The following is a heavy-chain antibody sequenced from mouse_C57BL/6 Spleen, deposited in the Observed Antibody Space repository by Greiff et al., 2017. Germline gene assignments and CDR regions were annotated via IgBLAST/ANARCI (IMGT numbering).Heavy chain of an antibody. CDR2: ISDGGSYT. Sequence: VKLVESGGGLVKPGGSLKLSCAASGFTFSSYAMSWVRQTPEKRLEWVATISDGGSYTYYPDNVKGRFTISRDNAKNNLYLQMSHLKSEDTAMYYCARGGYYGKTSPYAMDYWGQGTSVTVSS. V-gene: IGHV5-4*03. D-gene: IGHD2-1*01. CDR1: GFTFSSYA. CDR3: ARGGYYGKTSPYAMDY. J-gene: IGHJ4*01.